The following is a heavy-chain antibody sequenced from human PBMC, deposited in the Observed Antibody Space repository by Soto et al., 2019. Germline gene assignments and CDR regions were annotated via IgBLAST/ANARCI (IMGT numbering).Heavy chain of an antibody. Sequence: QVQLVQSGAEVKKPGASVKVSCKASGYTFTGYYMHWVRQAPGQGLEWMGWINPNSGGTNDAQKFQGRVTMTRDTSISTAYMELSRLRSDDTAVYYCARNLGQQLAGDYWGQGTLVTVS. CDR1: GYTFTGYY. J-gene: IGHJ4*02. CDR3: ARNLGQQLAGDY. V-gene: IGHV1-2*02. CDR2: INPNSGGT. D-gene: IGHD6-13*01.